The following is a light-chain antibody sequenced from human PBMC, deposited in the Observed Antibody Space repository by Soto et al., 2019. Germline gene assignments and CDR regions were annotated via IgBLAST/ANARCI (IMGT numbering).Light chain of an antibody. J-gene: IGKJ1*01. CDR3: QQYNNWPLWT. Sequence: EIVLTQSPATLSVSPGERATLSCRASQSVNSNLAWYKQKSGQAPRLLIYGASTRATGIPARFSGSGSGTEFSLTISSLQSEDFSVYYCQQYNNWPLWTFGQGTKVEIK. CDR1: QSVNSN. V-gene: IGKV3-15*01. CDR2: GAS.